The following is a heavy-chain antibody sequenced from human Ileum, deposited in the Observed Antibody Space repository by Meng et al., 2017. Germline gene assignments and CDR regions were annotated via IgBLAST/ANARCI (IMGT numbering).Heavy chain of an antibody. V-gene: IGHV4-30-4*01. J-gene: IGHJ4*02. D-gene: IGHD5-18*01. CDR2: IYYDGSS. CDR3: AREFYVDTAMVIDS. Sequence: QVQLQESGPGLGKPSQTLSLTGSVSNGSHTNVNNYWNWIRQAPGQALEHIGYIYYDGSSYATPSLKSRVTMSIDTSTNQFSLRLDSVTAADTAVYYCAREFYVDTAMVIDSWGPGALVTVSS. CDR1: NGSHTNVNNY.